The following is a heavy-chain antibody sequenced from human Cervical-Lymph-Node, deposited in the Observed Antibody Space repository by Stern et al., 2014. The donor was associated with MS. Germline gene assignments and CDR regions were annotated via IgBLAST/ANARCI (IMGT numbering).Heavy chain of an antibody. V-gene: IGHV3-30*03. CDR1: GFSLSNSG. J-gene: IGHJ6*02. CDR2: MSLVGGNK. Sequence: DQLVESGGGVVQPGRSLTLSCAASGFSLSNSGMHWVRQAPGQGLEWVAVMSLVGGNKKYGDSVKGRFSISRDMANNTLFLQMNSLRPEDTAVYYCMGVGDAMHVWGQGTTVIVSS. CDR3: MGVGDAMHV.